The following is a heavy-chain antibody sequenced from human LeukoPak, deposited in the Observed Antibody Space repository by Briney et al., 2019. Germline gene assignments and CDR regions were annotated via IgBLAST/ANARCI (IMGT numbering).Heavy chain of an antibody. Sequence: SETLSLTCAVYGGSFSGYYWSWIRQPPGKGLEWIGEINHSGSTNYNPSLKSRVTISVDTSKNQFSLKLSSVTAADTAVYYCARSSVYARSLFDYWGQGTLVTVSS. V-gene: IGHV4-34*01. CDR1: GGSFSGYY. J-gene: IGHJ4*02. CDR3: ARSSVYARSLFDY. D-gene: IGHD2-8*01. CDR2: INHSGST.